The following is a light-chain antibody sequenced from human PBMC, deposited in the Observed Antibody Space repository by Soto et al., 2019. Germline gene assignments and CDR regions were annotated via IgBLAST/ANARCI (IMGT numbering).Light chain of an antibody. CDR1: QSISSW. CDR2: KAS. Sequence: DIQMTQSPSTLSASVGDRVTITCRASQSISSWLAWYQQKPGKAPKLLIYKASSLESGVPSRFSGSGSGTEFTLTIISLQPDAFATYYCQQYNSYPTFGGGTKVEIK. CDR3: QQYNSYPT. V-gene: IGKV1-5*03. J-gene: IGKJ4*01.